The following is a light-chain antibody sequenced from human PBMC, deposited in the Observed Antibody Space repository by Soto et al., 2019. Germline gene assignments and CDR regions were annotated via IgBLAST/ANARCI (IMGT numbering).Light chain of an antibody. Sequence: EIVLTQFPGTLSLSPGESATLSCRASQSVRSNYLAWYQQKPGQAPRLLIFGASNRATGIPPRFSGRGSGTDFPLTISRLEPEDFAVYYCQQYGSSPLTFGGGTKVDIK. CDR2: GAS. V-gene: IGKV3-20*01. CDR1: QSVRSNY. CDR3: QQYGSSPLT. J-gene: IGKJ4*01.